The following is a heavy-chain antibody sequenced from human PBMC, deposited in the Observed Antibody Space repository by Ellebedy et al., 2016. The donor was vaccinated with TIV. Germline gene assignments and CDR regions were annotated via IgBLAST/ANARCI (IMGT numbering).Heavy chain of an antibody. J-gene: IGHJ4*02. CDR2: ISAYYGDT. CDR1: GYTFTSYY. Sequence: ASVKVSCKASGYTFTSYYIYWVRQAPGQGLEWLGWISAYYGDTRYAQKVQGRVTMTTDTSTNTAYMELRNLRFDDTALYYCAREGFDYWGQGTLVAVSS. V-gene: IGHV1-18*04. CDR3: AREGFDY.